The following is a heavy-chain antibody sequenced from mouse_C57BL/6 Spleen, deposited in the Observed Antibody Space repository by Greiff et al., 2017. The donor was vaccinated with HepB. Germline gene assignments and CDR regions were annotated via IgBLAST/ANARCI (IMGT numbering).Heavy chain of an antibody. J-gene: IGHJ2*01. CDR3: TRSLNWNYFDY. V-gene: IGHV1-15*01. CDR1: GYKFTDYE. CDR2: IDPETGGT. D-gene: IGHD4-1*01. Sequence: QVQLQQSGAELVRPGASVTLSCKASGYKFTDYEMHWVKQTPVHGLEWIGAIDPETGGTAYNPKFKGKAILTADTSSITAYMERSSLTSEDSAVYYSTRSLNWNYFDYWGQGTTLTVSS.